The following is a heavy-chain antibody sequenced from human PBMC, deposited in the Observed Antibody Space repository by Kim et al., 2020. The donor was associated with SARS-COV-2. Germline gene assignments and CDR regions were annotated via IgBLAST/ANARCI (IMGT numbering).Heavy chain of an antibody. CDR2: IYHSGST. CDR1: GGSISSSNW. J-gene: IGHJ6*02. V-gene: IGHV4-4*02. Sequence: SETLSLTCAVSGGSISSSNWWSWVRQPPGKGLEWIGEIYHSGSTNYNPSLKSRVTISVDKSKNQFSLKLSSVTAADTAVYYCARWGPHYGSGSYFHYYGMDVWGQGTTVTVSS. D-gene: IGHD3-10*01. CDR3: ARWGPHYGSGSYFHYYGMDV.